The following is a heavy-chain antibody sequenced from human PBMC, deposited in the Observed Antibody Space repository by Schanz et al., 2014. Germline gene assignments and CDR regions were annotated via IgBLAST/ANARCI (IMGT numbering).Heavy chain of an antibody. J-gene: IGHJ5*02. CDR2: ISSGGSPT. D-gene: IGHD6-19*01. CDR1: GFTFRSYN. Sequence: EVQLVESGGGLVQPGGSLRLSCAASGFTFRSYNMNWVRQAPGKGLEWVSYISSGGSPTYYADSVKGRFTVFRDNARNMVFLQMNSLRVDDTGVYYCVRDERISSGVWFDPWGQGTLVTVSS. CDR3: VRDERISSGVWFDP. V-gene: IGHV3-48*01.